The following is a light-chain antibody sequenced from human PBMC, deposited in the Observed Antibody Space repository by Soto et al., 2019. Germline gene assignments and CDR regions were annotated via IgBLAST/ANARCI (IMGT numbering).Light chain of an antibody. CDR3: QQYNTWSPLT. Sequence: EIVMTQSPATLSVSPGERATLSCRASQSVSNNLAWYQQKPGQAPRLLIYGASTRATGIPARFSGSGSGTEFTLTISSLQSEDFAVYYGQQYNTWSPLTFGGGTKVETK. CDR1: QSVSNN. CDR2: GAS. J-gene: IGKJ4*01. V-gene: IGKV3-15*01.